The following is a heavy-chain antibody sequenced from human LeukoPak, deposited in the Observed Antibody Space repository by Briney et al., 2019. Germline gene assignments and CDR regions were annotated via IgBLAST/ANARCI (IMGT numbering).Heavy chain of an antibody. CDR1: GGSISSTTYY. V-gene: IGHV4-39*07. J-gene: IGHJ5*02. Sequence: PSETLSLTCIVSGGSISSTTYYWGWIRQPPGKRLEWIGSIYYSGNTYYNPSLKSRVTLSVDTSKNQFSLNLSSVTAADTAVYYCARATYQVVSRWFDPWGQGTLVTVSS. D-gene: IGHD2-2*01. CDR2: IYYSGNT. CDR3: ARATYQVVSRWFDP.